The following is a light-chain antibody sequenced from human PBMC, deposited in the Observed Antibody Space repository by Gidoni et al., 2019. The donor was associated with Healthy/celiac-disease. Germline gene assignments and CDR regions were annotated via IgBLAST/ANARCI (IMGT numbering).Light chain of an antibody. V-gene: IGKV3-11*01. CDR3: QQRSNWPPLT. CDR2: DAS. Sequence: EIVLTQSPATLSLSPGERATLSCRASQIVSSYLAWYQQKPGQAPRLLIYDASNRATGIPARFSGSGSGTDFTLTISSLEPEDCAVYYCQQRSNWPPLTFGGGTKVEIK. CDR1: QIVSSY. J-gene: IGKJ4*01.